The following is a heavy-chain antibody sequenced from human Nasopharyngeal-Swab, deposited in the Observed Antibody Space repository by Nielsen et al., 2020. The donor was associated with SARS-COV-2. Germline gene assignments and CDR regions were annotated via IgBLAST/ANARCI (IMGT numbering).Heavy chain of an antibody. J-gene: IGHJ4*02. V-gene: IGHV4-39*07. Sequence: SETLSLTCTVSGGSISSSSYYWGWIRQPPGKGLEWIGSIYYSGSTYYNPSLRSRVTISVDTSKNQFSPKLSSVTAADTAVYYCARDYKQWLVFDYWGQGTLVTVSS. CDR2: IYYSGST. CDR3: ARDYKQWLVFDY. CDR1: GGSISSSSYY. D-gene: IGHD6-19*01.